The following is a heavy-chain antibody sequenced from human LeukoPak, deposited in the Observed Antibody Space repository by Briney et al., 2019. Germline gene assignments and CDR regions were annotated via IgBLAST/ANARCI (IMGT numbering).Heavy chain of an antibody. CDR3: ARGPKWTGSYYYFDS. D-gene: IGHD1-26*01. CDR1: GYTFPSYD. Sequence: ASVKVSCKTSGYTFPSYDINWVRQATGQGLGWMGWMNPNSGNTGYTQKFQGRVTITRNTSITTAYMELSSLRSEDTAVYYCARGPKWTGSYYYFDSWGQGTLVTVSS. CDR2: MNPNSGNT. V-gene: IGHV1-8*01. J-gene: IGHJ4*02.